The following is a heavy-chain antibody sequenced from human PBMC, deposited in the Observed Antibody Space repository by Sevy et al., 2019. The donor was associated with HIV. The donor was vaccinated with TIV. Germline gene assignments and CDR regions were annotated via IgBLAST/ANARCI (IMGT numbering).Heavy chain of an antibody. Sequence: ASVKVSCKASGGTFSSYGISWVRQAPGQGLEWMGGIIPILGTVNYAQKFQGRVTITADESTKTVYMELSSLRSEDTAMYYCARGGGNGWYYFDYWGQETLVTVSS. J-gene: IGHJ4*02. V-gene: IGHV1-69*13. CDR1: GGTFSSYG. D-gene: IGHD6-19*01. CDR3: ARGGGNGWYYFDY. CDR2: IIPILGTV.